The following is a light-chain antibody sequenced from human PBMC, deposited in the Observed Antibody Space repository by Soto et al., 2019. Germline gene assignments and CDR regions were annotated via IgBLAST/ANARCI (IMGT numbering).Light chain of an antibody. CDR3: SSYTNINTRACV. CDR1: SGDIGSYNR. Sequence: QSVLTQPASVSGSPGQSITLSCTGTSGDIGSYNRVSWYQQHPGKAPKLIIYEVTDRPSGVSNRFSGSKSGNTASLTISGLQAEDEAEYYCSSYTNINTRACVFGTGTQLTVL. CDR2: EVT. V-gene: IGLV2-14*01. J-gene: IGLJ7*01.